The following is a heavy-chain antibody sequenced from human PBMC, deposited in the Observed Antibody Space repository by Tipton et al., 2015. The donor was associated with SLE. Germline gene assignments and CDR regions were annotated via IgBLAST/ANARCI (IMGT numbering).Heavy chain of an antibody. CDR1: GGSISSSSYY. CDR3: ARVHPWGLFDY. J-gene: IGHJ4*02. Sequence: TLSLTCTVSGGSISSSSYYWSWIRQPPGKGLEWIGYIYYSGSTNYNPSLKSRVTISVDTSKNQFSLKLSSVTAADTAVYYCARVHPWGLFDYWGQGTLVTVSS. CDR2: IYYSGST. V-gene: IGHV4-61*01. D-gene: IGHD3-16*01.